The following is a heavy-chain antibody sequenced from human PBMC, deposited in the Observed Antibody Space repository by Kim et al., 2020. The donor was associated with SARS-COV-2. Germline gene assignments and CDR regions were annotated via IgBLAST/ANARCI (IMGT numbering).Heavy chain of an antibody. Sequence: GGSLRLSCAASGFTFSSYWMSWVRQAPGKGLEWVANIKQDGSEKYYVDSVKGRFTIPRDNAKNSLYLQMNSLRAEDTAVYYCARDGIAAAGNYYYYGMDIWGQGTTVTVSS. CDR2: IKQDGSEK. CDR3: ARDGIAAAGNYYYYGMDI. CDR1: GFTFSSYW. V-gene: IGHV3-7*01. D-gene: IGHD6-13*01. J-gene: IGHJ6*02.